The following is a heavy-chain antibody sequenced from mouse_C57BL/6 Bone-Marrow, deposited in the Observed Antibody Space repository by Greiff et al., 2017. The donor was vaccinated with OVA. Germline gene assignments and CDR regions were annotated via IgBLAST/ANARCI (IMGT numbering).Heavy chain of an antibody. V-gene: IGHV1-78*01. Sequence: QVQLQQSDAELVKPGASVKISCKVSGYTFTDHTIHWMKQRPEQGLEWIGYIYPRDGSTKYNEKFKGKATLTADKSSSTAYMQLNSLTSEDSAVYFCARTPIYYDYGYAMDYWGQGTSVTVSS. J-gene: IGHJ4*01. CDR2: IYPRDGST. D-gene: IGHD2-4*01. CDR1: GYTFTDHT. CDR3: ARTPIYYDYGYAMDY.